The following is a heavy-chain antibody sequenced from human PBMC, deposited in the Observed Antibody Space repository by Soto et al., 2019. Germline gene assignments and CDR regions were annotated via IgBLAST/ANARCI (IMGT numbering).Heavy chain of an antibody. D-gene: IGHD5-18*01. CDR2: IYYSGST. CDR3: ARDPAFYDTAMADDAFDI. CDR1: GGSISSGGYY. V-gene: IGHV4-31*03. J-gene: IGHJ3*02. Sequence: SETLSLTCTVSGGSISSGGYYWSWIRQHPGKGLEWIGYIYYSGSTYYNPSLKSRVTISVGTSKNQFSLKLSSVTAADTAVYYCARDPAFYDTAMADDAFDIWGQGTMVTVSS.